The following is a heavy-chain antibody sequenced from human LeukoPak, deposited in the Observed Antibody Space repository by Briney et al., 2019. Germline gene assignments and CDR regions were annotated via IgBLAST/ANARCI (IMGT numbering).Heavy chain of an antibody. J-gene: IGHJ4*02. V-gene: IGHV4-31*03. Sequence: SQTLSLTCTVSGGSISSGGYYWSWIRQHPGKGLEWIGYIYYSGSTYYNPSLKSRVTISVDTSKIQFSLKLSSVTAADTAVYYCARNYYGSGSYGDLGVDYWGQGTLVTVSS. CDR1: GGSISSGGYY. CDR3: ARNYYGSGSYGDLGVDY. CDR2: IYYSGST. D-gene: IGHD3-10*01.